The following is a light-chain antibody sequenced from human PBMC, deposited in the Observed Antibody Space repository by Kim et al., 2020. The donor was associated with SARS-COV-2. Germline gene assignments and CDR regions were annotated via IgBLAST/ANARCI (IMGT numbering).Light chain of an antibody. J-gene: IGLJ3*02. V-gene: IGLV7-46*01. CDR1: TGTVISNQW. CDR3: SLNYAGGRM. CDR2: ATN. Sequence: QAVVTQEPSLTVSPGGTVTLTCASSTGTVISNQWPYWVQQKPGQVPRTLIYATNHRHSWTPARFSGSLFGGKAALTLSGAQPDDEADYYCSLNYAGGRMFGGGTQLTVL.